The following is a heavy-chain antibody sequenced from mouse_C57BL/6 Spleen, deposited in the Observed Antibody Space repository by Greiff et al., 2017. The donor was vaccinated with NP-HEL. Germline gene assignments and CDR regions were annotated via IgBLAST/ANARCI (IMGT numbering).Heavy chain of an antibody. CDR1: GFTFSSYG. D-gene: IGHD4-1*01. CDR3: ARHDWDRGYFDY. Sequence: EVMLVESGGDLVKPGGSLKLSCAASGFTFSSYGMSWVRQTPDKRLEWVATISSGGSYTYYPDSVKGRFTISRDNAKNTLYLQMSSLKSEDTAMYYCARHDWDRGYFDYWGQGTTLTVSS. V-gene: IGHV5-6*01. CDR2: ISSGGSYT. J-gene: IGHJ2*01.